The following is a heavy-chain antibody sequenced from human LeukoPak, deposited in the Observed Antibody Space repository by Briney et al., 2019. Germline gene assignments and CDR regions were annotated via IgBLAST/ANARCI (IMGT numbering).Heavy chain of an antibody. V-gene: IGHV3-23*01. D-gene: IGHD2-2*01. CDR1: GFTFSSYA. J-gene: IGHJ5*02. Sequence: GGSLRLSCAASGFTFSSYAMSWVRQAPGKGLEWVSAISGSGGSTYYADSVKGRFTISRDNSKNTLYLQMNSLRAEDTAVYYCAKDPCSSTSCARNNWFDPWGQGTLVTVSS. CDR3: AKDPCSSTSCARNNWFDP. CDR2: ISGSGGST.